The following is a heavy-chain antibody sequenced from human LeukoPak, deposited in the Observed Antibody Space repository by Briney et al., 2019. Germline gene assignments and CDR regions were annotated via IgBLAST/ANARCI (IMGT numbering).Heavy chain of an antibody. Sequence: SETLSLTCTVSGGSISSSSYYWGWIRQPPGKGLEWIGSIYYSGSTYYNPSLKSRVTISVDTSKNQFSLKLSSVTAADTAVYYCARPGRSGWYTFDIWGQGTMVTVSS. CDR3: ARPGRSGWYTFDI. D-gene: IGHD6-19*01. CDR1: GGSISSSSYY. J-gene: IGHJ3*02. V-gene: IGHV4-39*01. CDR2: IYYSGST.